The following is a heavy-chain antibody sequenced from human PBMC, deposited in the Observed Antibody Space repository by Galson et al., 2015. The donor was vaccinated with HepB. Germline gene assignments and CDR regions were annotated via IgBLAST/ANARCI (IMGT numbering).Heavy chain of an antibody. D-gene: IGHD1-20*01. CDR1: GFSFSSYS. Sequence: SLRLSCAASGFSFSSYSFHWVRQAPGKGLEWLAVISYNVSRKYYAESLKGRFTISRDNSKNTLYLQMNSLRAEDTAAYYCARILTGDSTGYWGQGTLVTVSS. J-gene: IGHJ4*02. CDR3: ARILTGDSTGY. V-gene: IGHV3-30*04. CDR2: ISYNVSRK.